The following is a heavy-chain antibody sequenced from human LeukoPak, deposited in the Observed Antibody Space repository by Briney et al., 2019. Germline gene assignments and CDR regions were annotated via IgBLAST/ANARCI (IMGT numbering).Heavy chain of an antibody. J-gene: IGHJ4*02. Sequence: PGASVKVSCKASGGTFSSYAISWVRQAPGQGLEWMGRIIPILGIANYAQKFQGRVTITADKSMSTAYMELSSLRSEDTAVYYCARDLFVMTPGDYWGQGTLVTVSS. CDR2: IIPILGIA. D-gene: IGHD3-3*01. V-gene: IGHV1-69*04. CDR3: ARDLFVMTPGDY. CDR1: GGTFSSYA.